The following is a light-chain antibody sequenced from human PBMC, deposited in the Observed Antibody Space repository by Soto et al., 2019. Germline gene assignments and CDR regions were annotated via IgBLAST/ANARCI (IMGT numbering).Light chain of an antibody. V-gene: IGLV2-14*01. Sequence: QSALTQPASVSGSPGQQITISCTGTSSDVGGYNYVSWYQQHPGKAPKLMIYDVSNRPSGVSDRFSGSKSGNTASLTISGLQAEDEADYYCSSYTSSSTLYVVFGGGTKLTVL. CDR3: SSYTSSSTLYVV. CDR1: SSDVGGYNY. J-gene: IGLJ2*01. CDR2: DVS.